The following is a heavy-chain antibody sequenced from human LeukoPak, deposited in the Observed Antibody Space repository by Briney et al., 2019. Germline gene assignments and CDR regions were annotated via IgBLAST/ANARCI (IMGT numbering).Heavy chain of an antibody. CDR2: INHSGST. D-gene: IGHD6-25*01. CDR1: GGSFSGYY. Sequence: PSETLSLTCAVYGGSFSGYYWSWIRQPPGKGLEWIGEINHSGSTNYNPSLKSRVTISVDTSKNQFSLKLSSVTAADTAVYYCATQGLLGGDNFDYWGQGTLVTVSS. CDR3: ATQGLLGGDNFDY. J-gene: IGHJ4*02. V-gene: IGHV4-34*01.